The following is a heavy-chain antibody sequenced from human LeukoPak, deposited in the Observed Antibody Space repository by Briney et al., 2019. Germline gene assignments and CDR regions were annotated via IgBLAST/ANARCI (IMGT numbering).Heavy chain of an antibody. D-gene: IGHD2-2*01. J-gene: IGHJ6*02. CDR3: ARWYCSSTSCNHYYYYGMDV. Sequence: GGSLRLSCAASGFTFSSYEMNWVRQAPGKGLEWVSYISSSGSTIYYADSVKGRFTISKDNAKNSLYLQTNSLRAEDTAVYYCARWYCSSTSCNHYYYYGMDVWGQGTTVTVSS. CDR1: GFTFSSYE. V-gene: IGHV3-48*03. CDR2: ISSSGSTI.